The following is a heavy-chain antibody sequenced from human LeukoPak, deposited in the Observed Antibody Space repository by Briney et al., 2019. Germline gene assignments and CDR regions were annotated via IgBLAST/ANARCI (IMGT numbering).Heavy chain of an antibody. CDR1: GYTLTELS. J-gene: IGHJ4*02. D-gene: IGHD3-22*01. CDR3: ATGYYDSSGYPTYYFDY. V-gene: IGHV1-24*01. CDR2: FDPEDGET. Sequence: ASVKVSCKVSGYTLTELSMHWERHAPGKGLEWMGGFDPEDGETIYAQKFQGRVTMTEDTSTDTAYMELSSLRSEDTAVYYCATGYYDSSGYPTYYFDYWGQGTLVTVSS.